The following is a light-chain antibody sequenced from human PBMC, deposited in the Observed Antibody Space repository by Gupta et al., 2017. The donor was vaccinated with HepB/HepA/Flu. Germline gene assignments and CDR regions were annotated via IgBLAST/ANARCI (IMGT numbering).Light chain of an antibody. CDR3: QKYDNLPDT. CDR2: DAS. J-gene: IGKJ1*01. CDR1: QVFSHY. Sequence: DIPMTPSPSSLSASVGDRVTFTCQASQVFSHYLNWYQQKPGKAPKLLIYDASNWDTGVPSRFSGRGSGTDFTFNISSLEPEDIATYYCQKYDNLPDTFGQGTKVEIK. V-gene: IGKV1-33*01.